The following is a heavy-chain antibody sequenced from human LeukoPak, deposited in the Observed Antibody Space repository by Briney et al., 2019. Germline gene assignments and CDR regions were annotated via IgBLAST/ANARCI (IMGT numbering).Heavy chain of an antibody. D-gene: IGHD5-18*01. CDR2: IFYSGIT. V-gene: IGHV4-59*01. J-gene: IGHJ6*03. CDR1: GDSITSYF. Sequence: SSETLSLTCTVSGDSITSYFWSWIRQPPGKGLEWVGYIFYSGITNYNPSLKSRVTISVDTSKNQFSLKLSSVTAADTAVYYCARATEGGYTYDYFYYYYMDVWGKGTTVTISS. CDR3: ARATEGGYTYDYFYYYYMDV.